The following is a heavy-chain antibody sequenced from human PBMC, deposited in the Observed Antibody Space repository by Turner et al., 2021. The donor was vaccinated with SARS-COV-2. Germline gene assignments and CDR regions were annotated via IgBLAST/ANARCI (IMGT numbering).Heavy chain of an antibody. CDR3: ATSTVAGTELNYYGMDV. V-gene: IGHV4-39*01. D-gene: IGHD6-13*01. CDR2: IYYSGST. Sequence: LQLQESGPGLVKPSETLSLTCTVSDGAISSSRYYWGWIRQPPGKGLEWIGSIYYSGSTYYNPSLKSRVTISVDTSKAQFSLKLRSVTAADTAVYYCATSTVAGTELNYYGMDVWGQGTTVTVSS. CDR1: DGAISSSRYY. J-gene: IGHJ6*02.